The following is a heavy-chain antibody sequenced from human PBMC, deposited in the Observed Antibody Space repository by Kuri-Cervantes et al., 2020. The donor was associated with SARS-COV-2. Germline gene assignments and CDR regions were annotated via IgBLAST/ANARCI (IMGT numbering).Heavy chain of an antibody. Sequence: GGSLRLSCAASGFTFGDYAMSWVRQAPGKGLEWVGFIRSKAYGGTTEYAAAVKGRFTISSDDYKSIAYMKINSLKTEDTAVYYCTRYDFWSGYYPYWGQGTLVTVSS. J-gene: IGHJ4*02. CDR2: IRSKAYGGTT. V-gene: IGHV3-49*04. CDR3: TRYDFWSGYYPY. CDR1: GFTFGDYA. D-gene: IGHD3-3*01.